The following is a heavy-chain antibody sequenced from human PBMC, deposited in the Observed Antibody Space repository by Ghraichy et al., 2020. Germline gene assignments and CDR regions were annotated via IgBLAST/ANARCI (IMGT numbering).Heavy chain of an antibody. CDR2: VSFSGAA. CDR1: GGSVGGGSDS. Sequence: SETLSLTCTVSGGSVGGGSDSWSWIRQPAGKGLEWIGRVSFSGAANYNPTLKGRLTISLDTAKNQFSLHMTSMTATDTAIYYCARARGDFDYWGQGILVTVSS. V-gene: IGHV4-61*02. CDR3: ARARGDFDY. D-gene: IGHD3-10*01. J-gene: IGHJ4*02.